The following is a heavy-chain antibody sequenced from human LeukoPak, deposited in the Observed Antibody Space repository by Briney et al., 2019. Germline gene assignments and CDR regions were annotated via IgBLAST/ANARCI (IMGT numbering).Heavy chain of an antibody. Sequence: PSETLSLTCTVSGGSISSYYWSWIRQPPGKGLEWIGYIYYSGSTNYNPSLKSRVTISVDTSKNQFSLKLSSVTAADTAVYYCARECDGSGTDAFDIWGQGTMVTVSS. V-gene: IGHV4-59*01. CDR2: IYYSGST. J-gene: IGHJ3*02. CDR1: GGSISSYY. CDR3: ARECDGSGTDAFDI. D-gene: IGHD3-10*01.